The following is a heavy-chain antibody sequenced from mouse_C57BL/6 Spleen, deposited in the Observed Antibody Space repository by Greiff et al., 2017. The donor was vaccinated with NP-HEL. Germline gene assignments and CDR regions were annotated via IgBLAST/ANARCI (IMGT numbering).Heavy chain of an antibody. CDR1: GYSFTSYY. Sequence: QVQLKQSGPELVKPGASVKISCKASGYSFTSYYIHWVKQRPGQGLEWIGWIYPGSGNTKYNEKFKGKATLTADTSSSTAYMQLSSLTAEDSAVYYCALDSSGYGGAMDYWGQGTSVTVSS. CDR2: IYPGSGNT. V-gene: IGHV1-66*01. CDR3: ALDSSGYGGAMDY. D-gene: IGHD3-2*02. J-gene: IGHJ4*01.